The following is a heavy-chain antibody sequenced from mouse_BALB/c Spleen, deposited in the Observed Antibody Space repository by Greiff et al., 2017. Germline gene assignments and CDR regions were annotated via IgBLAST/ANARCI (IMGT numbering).Heavy chain of an antibody. CDR2: ISSGGGST. CDR1: GFAFSSYD. V-gene: IGHV5-12-1*01. D-gene: IGHD4-1*01. J-gene: IGHJ4*01. CDR3: ARQNWEGYYAMDY. Sequence: EVMLVESGGGLVKPGGSLKLSCAASGFAFSSYDMSWVRQTPEKRLEWVAYISSGGGSTYYPDTVKGRFTISRDNAKNTLYLQMSSLKSEDTAMYYCARQNWEGYYAMDYWGQGTSVTVSS.